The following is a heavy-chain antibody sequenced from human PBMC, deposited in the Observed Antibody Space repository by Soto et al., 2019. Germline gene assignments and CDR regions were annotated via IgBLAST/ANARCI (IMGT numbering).Heavy chain of an antibody. CDR3: AKGDLTVTPPGNDY. CDR1: LFTFSSYA. V-gene: IGHV3-23*01. J-gene: IGHJ4*02. CDR2: ISGSVGST. Sequence: GWSLRVSWTASLFTFSSYAMSWVLHAPGKVLELVSAISGSVGSTYYADSVKGRFTISRDNSKNTLYLQMNSLRAEDTAVYYCAKGDLTVTPPGNDYWGQGTLVTVSS. D-gene: IGHD4-17*01.